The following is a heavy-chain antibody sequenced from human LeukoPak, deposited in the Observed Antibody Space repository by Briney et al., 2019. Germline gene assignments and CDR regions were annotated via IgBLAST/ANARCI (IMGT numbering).Heavy chain of an antibody. D-gene: IGHD3-22*01. CDR3: ARFYDSSGYLDY. Sequence: GASVKVSCKASGGTFSSYAISWVRQAPGQGLEWMGGIIPIFGTANYAQKFQGSVTITADESTSTAYMELSSLRSEDTAVYYCARFYDSSGYLDYWGQGTLVTVSS. V-gene: IGHV1-69*13. CDR1: GGTFSSYA. CDR2: IIPIFGTA. J-gene: IGHJ4*02.